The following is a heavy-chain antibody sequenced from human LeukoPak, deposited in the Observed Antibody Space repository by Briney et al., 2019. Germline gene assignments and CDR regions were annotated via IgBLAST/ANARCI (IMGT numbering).Heavy chain of an antibody. CDR3: ARQTDNGPFHY. J-gene: IGHJ4*02. D-gene: IGHD2-8*01. V-gene: IGHV5-51*01. Sequence: PGESLKISCQGSGYSFTSYWIGWVRQVPGKGLGWMWIIYSGDSDTRYSQSFQGQVTISADKSISTAYLQWSSLKASDTAMYYCARQTDNGPFHYWGQGTLVTVSS. CDR1: GYSFTSYW. CDR2: IYSGDSDT.